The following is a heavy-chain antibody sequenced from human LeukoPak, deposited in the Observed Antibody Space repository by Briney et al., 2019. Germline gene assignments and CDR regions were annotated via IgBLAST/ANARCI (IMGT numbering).Heavy chain of an antibody. V-gene: IGHV1-2*02. CDR2: INPNSGGT. Sequence: ASVKVSCEASGYTFTGYYMHWVRQAPGQGLEWMGWINPNSGGTNYAQKFQGRVTKTRDTSISTAYMELSRLRSDDTAVYYCAREIKRITIFGVVISGGDYWGQGTLVTVSS. CDR3: AREIKRITIFGVVISGGDY. J-gene: IGHJ4*02. CDR1: GYTFTGYY. D-gene: IGHD3-3*01.